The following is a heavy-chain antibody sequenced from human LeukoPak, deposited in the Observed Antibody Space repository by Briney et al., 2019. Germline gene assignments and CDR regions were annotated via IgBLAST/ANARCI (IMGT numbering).Heavy chain of an antibody. J-gene: IGHJ6*04. CDR1: GYTFTSYY. CDR2: INPSGGST. D-gene: IGHD1-14*01. CDR3: ARDPSITLYGMDV. Sequence: ASVKVSCKASGYTFTSYYMHWVRQAPGQGLEWMGIINPSGGSTSYAQKFQGRVTMNRDTSTSTVYMELSSLRSEDTAVYYCARDPSITLYGMDVWGKGTTVTVSS. V-gene: IGHV1-46*01.